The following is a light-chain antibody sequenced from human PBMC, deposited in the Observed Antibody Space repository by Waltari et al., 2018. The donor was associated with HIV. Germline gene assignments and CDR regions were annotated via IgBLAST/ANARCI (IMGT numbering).Light chain of an antibody. CDR1: SSDIGGYNY. J-gene: IGLJ2*01. V-gene: IGLV2-8*01. Sequence: QSALTQPPSASGSPGQSVTISCTGTSSDIGGYNYVSWYQQHPGKAPKLSMTEVTKRPSGVPDRFSGAKSGNAASLTVSGLQAEDEAHYYCSSYAPTNNFYVLFGGGTALTVL. CDR3: SSYAPTNNFYVL. CDR2: EVT.